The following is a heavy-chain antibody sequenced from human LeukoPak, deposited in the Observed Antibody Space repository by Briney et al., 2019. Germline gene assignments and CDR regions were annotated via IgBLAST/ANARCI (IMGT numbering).Heavy chain of an antibody. V-gene: IGHV3-23*01. CDR1: GFTFSSYA. D-gene: IGHD3-10*01. Sequence: GGSLRLSCAASGFTFSSYAMSWVRQAPGKGLEWVSAISGSGGSTNYADSVKGRFTISRDNSKNTVYLQMNSLRAEDTAVYYCAKVMKGSERLTMVRGVIIKTAGLYYMDVWGKGTTVTVSS. CDR3: AKVMKGSERLTMVRGVIIKTAGLYYMDV. J-gene: IGHJ6*03. CDR2: ISGSGGST.